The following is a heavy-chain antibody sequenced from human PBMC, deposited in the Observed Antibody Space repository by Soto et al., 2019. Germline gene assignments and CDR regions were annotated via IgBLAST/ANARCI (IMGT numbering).Heavy chain of an antibody. D-gene: IGHD2-2*01. CDR3: ATARLVPADLYNWFDP. V-gene: IGHV1-24*01. CDR1: GYTLTELS. CDR2: FDPEDGET. J-gene: IGHJ5*02. Sequence: ASVKVSCKVSGYTLTELSMHWVRQAPGKGLEWMGGFDPEDGETIYAQKFQGRVTMTEDTSTDTAYMELSSLRSEDTAVYYCATARLVPADLYNWFDPWGQGTLVTVYS.